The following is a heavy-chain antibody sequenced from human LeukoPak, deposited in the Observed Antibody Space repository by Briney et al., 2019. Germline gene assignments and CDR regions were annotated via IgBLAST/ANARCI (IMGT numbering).Heavy chain of an antibody. CDR2: IYYSGRT. D-gene: IGHD3-10*01. CDR1: GGSISSYY. J-gene: IGHJ5*02. CDR3: ARAEVSLVRGVIGGCDP. Sequence: SETLSLTCTVSGGSISSYYWGWIRQPPGKGLEWIGSIYYSGRTYYNPSLKSRVTISVDTSKNQFSLKLSSVTAADTAVYYCARAEVSLVRGVIGGCDPWGQGTLVTVSS. V-gene: IGHV4-39*07.